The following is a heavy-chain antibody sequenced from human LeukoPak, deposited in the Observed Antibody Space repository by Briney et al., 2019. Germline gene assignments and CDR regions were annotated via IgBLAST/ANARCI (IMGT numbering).Heavy chain of an antibody. Sequence: SETLSLTCAVYGGSFSGYYWSWIRQPPGKGLEWIGEINHSGSTNYNPSLKSRVTISVDTSKNQFSLKLSSVTAADTAVYYCARRRRGGWLQFLISSGNWFDPWGQGTLVTVSS. D-gene: IGHD5-24*01. V-gene: IGHV4-34*01. CDR1: GGSFSGYY. J-gene: IGHJ5*02. CDR2: INHSGST. CDR3: ARRRRGGWLQFLISSGNWFDP.